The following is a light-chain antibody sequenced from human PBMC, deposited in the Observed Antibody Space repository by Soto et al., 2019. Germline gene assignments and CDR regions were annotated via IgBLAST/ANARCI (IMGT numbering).Light chain of an antibody. J-gene: IGKJ2*01. V-gene: IGKV4-1*01. Sequence: DIVMTQSPDSLAVSLGERVTIKCKSSQSVLYSSNNRNYLAWYQQKPGQPPKLLIYWASTRESGVPDRFSGSGSGTDFTLTISSLQAEDVAVYYCQQYYSTPSFGQGTKLEIK. CDR1: QSVLYSSNNRNY. CDR2: WAS. CDR3: QQYYSTPS.